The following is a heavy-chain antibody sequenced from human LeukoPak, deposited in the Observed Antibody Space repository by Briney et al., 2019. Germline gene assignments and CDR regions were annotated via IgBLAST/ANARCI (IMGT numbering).Heavy chain of an antibody. CDR1: GGSNNSSSYY. J-gene: IGHJ4*02. CDR2: IYHSGYT. Sequence: SETLSLTCTVSGGSNNSSSYYWGWIRQPPGKALEWIGSIYHSGYTYYNPSHKSRVTISVDTSKTQFSLKLSSVTAADTAVYYCARSSMFRGVTVDYWGQGTLVTVSS. V-gene: IGHV4-39*01. CDR3: ARSSMFRGVTVDY. D-gene: IGHD3-10*01.